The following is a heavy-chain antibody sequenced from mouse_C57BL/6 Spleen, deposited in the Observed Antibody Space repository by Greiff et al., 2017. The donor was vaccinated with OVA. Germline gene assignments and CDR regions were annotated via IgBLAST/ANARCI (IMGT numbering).Heavy chain of an antibody. D-gene: IGHD1-1*01. V-gene: IGHV1-39*01. CDR1: GYSFTDYN. CDR2: INPNYGTT. J-gene: IGHJ4*01. Sequence: EVQLQQSGPELVKPGASVKISCKASGYSFTDYNMNWVKQSNGKSLEWIGVINPNYGTTSYNQKFKGKATLTVDQSSSTAYMQRNSLTSEDSAVYYCARGDYYGSSSLYYYAMGDWGQGTSVTVSS. CDR3: ARGDYYGSSSLYYYAMGD.